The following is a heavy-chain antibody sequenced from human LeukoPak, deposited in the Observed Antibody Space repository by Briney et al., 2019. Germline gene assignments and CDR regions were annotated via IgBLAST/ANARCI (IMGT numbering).Heavy chain of an antibody. Sequence: SGGSLRLSCAASGFTLSSYAMNWVRQAPGKGLEWVSTISGSGGSKHYADSVEGRFTISRDNSKNTAYLQMNSLRAEDTAIYYCAKLTSASGAYGVDVWGQGTTVTDSS. V-gene: IGHV3-23*01. D-gene: IGHD3-10*01. CDR3: AKLTSASGAYGVDV. CDR1: GFTLSSYA. J-gene: IGHJ6*02. CDR2: ISGSGGSK.